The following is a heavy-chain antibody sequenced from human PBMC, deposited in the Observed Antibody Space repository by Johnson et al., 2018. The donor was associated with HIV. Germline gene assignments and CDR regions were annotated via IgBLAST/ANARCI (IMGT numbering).Heavy chain of an antibody. CDR3: ATGSVVVVGVDGLLQLHDAFDI. J-gene: IGHJ3*02. CDR1: VFILDDYG. D-gene: IGHD2-15*01. CDR2: IIWNGYYA. Sequence: VQLVESGGGVIRPGGSLRLSCAASVFILDDYGMSWVRQAPWTGLERVSHIIWNGYYAGYADSLKGRVTVSRDNAKKSMCPQVNSLRAEDTALHYWATGSVVVVGVDGLLQLHDAFDIWGRGTMVTVSS. V-gene: IGHV3-20*04.